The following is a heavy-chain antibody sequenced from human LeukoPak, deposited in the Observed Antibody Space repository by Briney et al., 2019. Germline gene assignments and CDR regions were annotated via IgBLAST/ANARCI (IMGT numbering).Heavy chain of an antibody. CDR3: AGDPPAVSINTYA. CDR2: IFSHGET. Sequence: QPGGSLRLSCAASGFTVGNNYMNWVRQAPGKGLEWVSLIFSHGETSYADSVKGRFTISRDNSKNTLYLQMNGLRVEDTAVYYCAGDPPAVSINTYAWGQGTLVTVSS. D-gene: IGHD2-8*01. V-gene: IGHV3-66*01. CDR1: GFTVGNNY. J-gene: IGHJ4*02.